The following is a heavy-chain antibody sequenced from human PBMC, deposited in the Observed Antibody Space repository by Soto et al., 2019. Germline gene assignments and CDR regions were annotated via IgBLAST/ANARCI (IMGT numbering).Heavy chain of an antibody. CDR2: IYTSGST. Sequence: PSETLSLTCTVSGGSIYNYYWSWIRQPAGKGLEWIGRIYTSGSTNYNPSLKSRVTMSVDTSKNQFSLKLSSVTAADTAVYCCARTWDGYNLDYWGQGTLVTVSS. CDR3: ARTWDGYNLDY. J-gene: IGHJ4*02. CDR1: GGSIYNYY. D-gene: IGHD5-12*01. V-gene: IGHV4-4*07.